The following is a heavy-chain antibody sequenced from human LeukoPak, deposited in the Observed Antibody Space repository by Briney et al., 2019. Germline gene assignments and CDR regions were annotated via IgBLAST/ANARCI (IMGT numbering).Heavy chain of an antibody. CDR3: ARERRGVIIKWDFDY. V-gene: IGHV1-46*03. D-gene: IGHD3-10*01. J-gene: IGHJ4*02. CDR2: INPSGGST. CDR1: GYTFTSYY. Sequence: ASVKVSCKASGYTFTSYYMHWVRQAPGQGLEWMGIINPSGGSTSYAQKFQGRVTMTRDTSTSTVYMELSSLRSEDTAVYYCARERRGVIIKWDFDYWGQGTLVTASS.